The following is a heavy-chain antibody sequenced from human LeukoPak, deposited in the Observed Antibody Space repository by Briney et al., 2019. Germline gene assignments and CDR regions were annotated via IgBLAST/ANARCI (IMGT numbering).Heavy chain of an antibody. J-gene: IGHJ4*02. D-gene: IGHD3-10*01. V-gene: IGHV4-34*01. CDR2: INHSGST. Sequence: GSLRLSCAASGFTFSSYAMSWVRQAPGKGLEWIGEINHSGSTNYNPSLKSRVTISVDTSKNQFSLKLSSVTAADTAVYYCARGTYYYGSGSSCFDYWGQGTLVTVSS. CDR3: ARGTYYYGSGSSCFDY. CDR1: GFTFSSYA.